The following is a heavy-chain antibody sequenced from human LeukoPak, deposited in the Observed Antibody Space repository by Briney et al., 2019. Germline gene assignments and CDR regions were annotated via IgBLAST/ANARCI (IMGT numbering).Heavy chain of an antibody. CDR1: GGSISSGGYY. CDR3: AARGHDYSNYGGVY. CDR2: IYHSGST. V-gene: IGHV4-30-2*01. J-gene: IGHJ4*02. Sequence: SETLFLTCTVSGGSISSGGYYWSWIRQPPGKGLEWIGYIYHSGSTYYNPSLKSRVTISVDRSKNQFSLKLSSVTAADTAVYYCAARGHDYSNYGGVYWGQGTLVTVSS. D-gene: IGHD4-11*01.